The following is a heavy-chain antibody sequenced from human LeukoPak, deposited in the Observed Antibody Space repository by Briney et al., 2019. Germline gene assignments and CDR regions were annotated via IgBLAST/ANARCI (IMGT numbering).Heavy chain of an antibody. D-gene: IGHD2-15*01. V-gene: IGHV3-30*18. CDR1: GSTFSNYG. CDR2: ISKDGSKK. J-gene: IGHJ4*02. Sequence: GRSLRLSCEASGSTFSNYGMHWVRQAAGKGLEWVAFISKDGSKKYYGGSVTGRFITSRDNSRNTVYLQMDSLRPEDTAVYYCAKDKGWSRVIDYWSQGTLVTVAS. CDR3: AKDKGWSRVIDY.